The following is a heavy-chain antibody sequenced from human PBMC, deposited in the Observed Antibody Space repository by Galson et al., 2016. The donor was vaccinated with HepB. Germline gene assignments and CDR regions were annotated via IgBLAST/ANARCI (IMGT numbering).Heavy chain of an antibody. J-gene: IGHJ3*01. D-gene: IGHD3-16*01. CDR3: ATGGSRGISVAFGF. CDR1: GFTFSNYW. V-gene: IGHV3-7*01. Sequence: SLRLSCAASGFTFSNYWMSWVRQAPGKGLECVANLKQDGSDKYYVDSVMGRFTISRDNAKNSLYLQMNSLSAEDTAVYYCATGGSRGISVAFGFWGQGTMVTVSS. CDR2: LKQDGSDK.